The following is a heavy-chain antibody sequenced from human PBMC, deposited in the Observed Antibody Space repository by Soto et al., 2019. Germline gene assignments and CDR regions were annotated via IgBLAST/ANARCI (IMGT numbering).Heavy chain of an antibody. CDR3: ARAGSLTSLDY. D-gene: IGHD3-3*01. Sequence: LKVACKAAGYTFTSDYMHWLRQAPGQGLEWMGIIIPSGGTTSYAQKFQGRVTITADESTSTAYMELSSLRSEDTAVYYCARAGSLTSLDYWGQGTLVTVSS. V-gene: IGHV1-46*01. J-gene: IGHJ4*02. CDR1: GYTFTSDY. CDR2: IIPSGGTT.